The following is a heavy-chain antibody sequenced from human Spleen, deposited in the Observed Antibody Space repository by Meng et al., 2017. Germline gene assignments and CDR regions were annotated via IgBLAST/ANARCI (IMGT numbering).Heavy chain of an antibody. CDR3: ARGYGGNSRFHFDF. CDR1: GYTFTNYA. D-gene: IGHD4-23*01. J-gene: IGHJ4*02. Sequence: QVQLVQSGAELKKPGASVKVSCKASGYTFTNYAMTWVRQAPGQGLEWMGWINTNTGNPTHAQGFTGRFVFSLDTSVTTAYLQISSLKAEDTAIYYCARGYGGNSRFHFDFWGQGTLVTVSS. CDR2: INTNTGNP. V-gene: IGHV7-4-1*02.